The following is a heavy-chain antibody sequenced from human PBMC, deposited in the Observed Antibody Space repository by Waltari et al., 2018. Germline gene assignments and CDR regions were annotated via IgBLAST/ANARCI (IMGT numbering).Heavy chain of an antibody. Sequence: EVQLVESGGGLVQPGRSLRLSCAASGFTFDDYAMHWVRQDPGKGLEGVSRISVNRGSIGYADSVKGRFPISRDNAKTSLYLQMNSLRAEDTALYYCARHLAPVNGAFDIWGQGTMVTVSS. V-gene: IGHV3-9*01. CDR2: ISVNRGSI. D-gene: IGHD1-1*01. J-gene: IGHJ3*02. CDR3: ARHLAPVNGAFDI. CDR1: GFTFDDYA.